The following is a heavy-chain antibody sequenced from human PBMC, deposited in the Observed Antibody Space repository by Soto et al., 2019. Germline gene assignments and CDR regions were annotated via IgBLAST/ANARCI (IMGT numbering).Heavy chain of an antibody. CDR2: IYNSGST. CDR1: GGSTSGYY. D-gene: IGHD3-16*01. CDR3: ARDRTGGVTRSLNI. Sequence: SETLSLTCTVSGGSTSGYYWSWIRQPPGKGLEYIGYIYNSGSTNSNPYLKSRVTISVDTSKNQLFLKLRSVTAADTAVYYCARDRTGGVTRSLNIWGQGTMVTVSS. J-gene: IGHJ3*02. V-gene: IGHV4-59*01.